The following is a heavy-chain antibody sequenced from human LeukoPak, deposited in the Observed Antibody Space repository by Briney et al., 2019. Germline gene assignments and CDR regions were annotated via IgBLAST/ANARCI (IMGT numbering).Heavy chain of an antibody. Sequence: GGSLRLSCAASGFTVSSNYMSWVRQAPGKGLEWVSVIYSGGSTYYADSVKGRFTISRHNSKNTLYLQMSSLRPEDTAVYYCARSRWDSPFDYWGQGTLVTVSS. D-gene: IGHD6-13*01. CDR1: GFTVSSNY. V-gene: IGHV3-53*04. CDR2: IYSGGST. CDR3: ARSRWDSPFDY. J-gene: IGHJ4*02.